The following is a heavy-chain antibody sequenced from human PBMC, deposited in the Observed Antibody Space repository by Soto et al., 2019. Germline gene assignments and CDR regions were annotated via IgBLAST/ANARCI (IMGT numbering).Heavy chain of an antibody. CDR3: ARLYSGSYSYY. J-gene: IGHJ4*02. V-gene: IGHV4-31*03. Sequence: SETLSLTCTVSGGSISSGGYYWSWIRQHPGKGLEWIGYIYYSGSTYYNPSLKSRVTISVDTPKNQFSLKLSSVTAADTAVYYCARLYSGSYSYYWGQGTLVTVSS. D-gene: IGHD1-26*01. CDR2: IYYSGST. CDR1: GGSISSGGYY.